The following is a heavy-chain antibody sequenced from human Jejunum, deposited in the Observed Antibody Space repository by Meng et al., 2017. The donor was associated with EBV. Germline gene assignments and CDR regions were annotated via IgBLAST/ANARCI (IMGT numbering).Heavy chain of an antibody. J-gene: IGHJ4*01. CDR3: ARDSSGYNANDKVSDY. CDR1: GYTFTRYG. CDR2: ITVYNGNT. D-gene: IGHD5-12*01. V-gene: IGHV1-18*01. Sequence: QVQVVQSGVEVKKPGASVKVSCKTSGYTFTRYGISLVRQAPGHGPEWMGWITVYNGNTNYAPRLQGRVTMTTDLSTSTAYMELRSLRSDDTAVYYCARDSSGYNANDKVSDYWGQGTLVTVSS.